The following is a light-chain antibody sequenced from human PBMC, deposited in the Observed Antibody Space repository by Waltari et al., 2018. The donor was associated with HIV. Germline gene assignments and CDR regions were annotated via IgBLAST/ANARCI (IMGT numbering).Light chain of an antibody. CDR2: GSS. CDR1: QNVITN. Sequence: EIVMTQSPATLSVSPGERVTLFCRASQNVITNLAWYQQKPGQAPSLLIYGSSIRVSGIPARFTGGGSGSDVTLTINSRQSEDCGLYYCQQYNGWPRTFGQGTKV. V-gene: IGKV3-15*01. CDR3: QQYNGWPRT. J-gene: IGKJ1*01.